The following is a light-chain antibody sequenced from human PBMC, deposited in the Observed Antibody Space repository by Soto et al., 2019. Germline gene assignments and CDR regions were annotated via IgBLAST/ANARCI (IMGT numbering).Light chain of an antibody. Sequence: EIVLTQSPGTLSLSPGERATLSCRASQSVSSSYLAWYQQKPGQAPRLLIYGASSRATGIPDRFSGSGSGTDFTLTISRPEAEDFVVYYCQQYGSSPITFGQGTRLEIK. CDR1: QSVSSSY. CDR2: GAS. J-gene: IGKJ5*01. CDR3: QQYGSSPIT. V-gene: IGKV3-20*01.